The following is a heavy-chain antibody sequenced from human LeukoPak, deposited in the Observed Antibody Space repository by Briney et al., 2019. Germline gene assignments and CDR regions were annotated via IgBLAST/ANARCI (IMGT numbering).Heavy chain of an antibody. V-gene: IGHV3-23*01. CDR3: AKLGDGYNQLTEFDY. CDR2: ISGSGGST. J-gene: IGHJ4*02. Sequence: GGSLRLSCAASGFTFSSYAMSWVRQAPGKGLEWVSAISGSGGSTYYADSVKGRFTISRDNSKNTLYLQMNSLRAEDTAVYYCAKLGDGYNQLTEFDYWGQGTLVTVSS. D-gene: IGHD5-24*01. CDR1: GFTFSSYA.